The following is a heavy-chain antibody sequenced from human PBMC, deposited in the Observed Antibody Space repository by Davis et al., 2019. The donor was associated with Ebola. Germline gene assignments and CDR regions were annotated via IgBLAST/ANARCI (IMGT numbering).Heavy chain of an antibody. CDR1: GGTFSSYA. V-gene: IGHV1-3*01. CDR2: INAGNGNT. CDR3: ARDPPYGDYHFDY. D-gene: IGHD4-17*01. J-gene: IGHJ4*02. Sequence: ASVKVSCKASGGTFSSYAISWVRQAPGQRLEWMGWINAGNGNTKYSQKFQGRVTITRDTSASTAYMELSSLRSEDTAVYYCARDPPYGDYHFDYWGQGTLVTVSS.